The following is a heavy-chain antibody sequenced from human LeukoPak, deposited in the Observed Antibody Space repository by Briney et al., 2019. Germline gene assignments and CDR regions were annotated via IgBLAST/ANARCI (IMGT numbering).Heavy chain of an antibody. CDR1: GYTFTGYY. CDR2: NNPKSGGT. J-gene: IGHJ4*02. V-gene: IGHV1-2*02. D-gene: IGHD1-1*01. Sequence: ASVTVSCKTSGYTFTGYYLHWVRQAPGQSLEWVGWNNPKSGGTNYAQAFQGRVALTTDTSISTAYMELTTLTSDDTAVYYCASISTTGPFDYWGQGTLVTVSS. CDR3: ASISTTGPFDY.